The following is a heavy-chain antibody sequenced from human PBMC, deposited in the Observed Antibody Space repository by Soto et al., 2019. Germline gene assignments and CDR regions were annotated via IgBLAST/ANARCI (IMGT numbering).Heavy chain of an antibody. CDR2: SHQRGNT. Sequence: QVQLQESGPGLVKPSGTLSLTCAVSGVSIGSHDWWPWVRQPPGKGLEWIGESHQRGNTNYNSSHESRVTISRCKSKNHFSLQLSSVTVADTAVYYCATRDTGRVYWGQGTLVTVS. CDR1: GVSIGSHDW. V-gene: IGHV4-4*02. CDR3: ATRDTGRVY. J-gene: IGHJ4*02. D-gene: IGHD5-18*01.